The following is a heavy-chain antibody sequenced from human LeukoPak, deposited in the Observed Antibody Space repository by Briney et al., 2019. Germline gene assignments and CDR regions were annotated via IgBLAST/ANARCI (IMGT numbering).Heavy chain of an antibody. CDR3: ARSQHWGYEY. V-gene: IGHV6-1*01. J-gene: IGHJ4*02. Sequence: SQTLSLTCAISGDSVSSNAVGWHWIRQSPSRGLEWLGRTYYRSKWYNDYAISLKSRITINSDTSKNQFSLQLNSVIPEDTAVYYCARSQHWGYEYWGQGTLSPSPQ. CDR2: TYYRSKWYN. CDR1: GDSVSSNAVG. D-gene: IGHD7-27*01.